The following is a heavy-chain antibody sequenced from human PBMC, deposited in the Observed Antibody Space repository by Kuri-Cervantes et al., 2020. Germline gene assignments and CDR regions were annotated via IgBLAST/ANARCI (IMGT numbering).Heavy chain of an antibody. CDR2: ISAYNGNT. Sequence: ASVKVSCKASGYTFTSYGISWVRQAPGQGLEWMGWISAYNGNTNYAQKLQGRVTMTTDTSTSTAYMELRSLRSEDTAVYYCARGARELRYFDSQPPEQKYYYYYGMDVWGQGTTVTVSS. CDR3: ARGARELRYFDSQPPEQKYYYYYGMDV. CDR1: GYTFTSYG. J-gene: IGHJ6*02. V-gene: IGHV1-18*01. D-gene: IGHD3-9*01.